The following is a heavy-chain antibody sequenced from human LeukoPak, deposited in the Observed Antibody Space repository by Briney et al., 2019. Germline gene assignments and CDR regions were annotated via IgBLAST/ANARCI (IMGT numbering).Heavy chain of an antibody. V-gene: IGHV4-59*01. CDR2: IYYSGSP. CDR1: GGSISSYY. D-gene: IGHD6-19*01. Sequence: PSETLSLTCTVSGGSISSYYWSWIRQPPGKGLEWIGYIYYSGSPNYNPSLKSRVTISVDTSKNQFSLKLSSVTAADTAVYYCARGRSSGWYNFDYWGQGTLVTVSS. J-gene: IGHJ4*02. CDR3: ARGRSSGWYNFDY.